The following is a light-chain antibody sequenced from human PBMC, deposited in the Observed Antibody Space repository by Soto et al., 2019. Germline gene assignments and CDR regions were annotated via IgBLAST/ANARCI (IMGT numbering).Light chain of an antibody. CDR3: AAWDDRVDEYV. V-gene: IGLV1-44*01. J-gene: IGLJ1*01. CDR2: RTV. CDR1: ASNIGSKA. Sequence: QSVLTQSPSASGTPGQRVTISCSGSASNIGSKAVNWYQQFPGTAPKLIIYRTVERPSGVPARFYGSKSGTSASLAINGLQSEDEADYYCAAWDDRVDEYVFGTGTKDTVL.